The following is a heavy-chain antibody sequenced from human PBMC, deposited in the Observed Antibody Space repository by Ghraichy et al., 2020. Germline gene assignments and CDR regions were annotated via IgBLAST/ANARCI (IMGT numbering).Heavy chain of an antibody. J-gene: IGHJ5*02. CDR3: ARGRGLHRWFDP. Sequence: SETLSLTCAVYGGSFSGYYWSWIRQPPGKGLEWIGEINHSGSTNYNPSLKSRVTISVDTSKNQFSLKLSSVTAADTAVYYCARGRGLHRWFDPWGQGTLVTVSS. CDR2: INHSGST. V-gene: IGHV4-34*01. D-gene: IGHD4-17*01. CDR1: GGSFSGYY.